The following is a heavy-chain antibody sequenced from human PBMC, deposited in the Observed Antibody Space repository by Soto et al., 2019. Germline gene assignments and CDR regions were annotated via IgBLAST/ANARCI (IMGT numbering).Heavy chain of an antibody. CDR2: IIPIFGTA. J-gene: IGHJ4*02. CDR1: GGTFSSYA. V-gene: IGHV1-69*13. Sequence: SVKVSCKASGGTFSSYAISWVRQAPGQGLEWMGGIIPIFGTANYAQKFQGRVTITADESTSTAYMELSSLRSEDTAVYYCAISGWGVVVPDYWGQGTLGTVSS. CDR3: AISGWGVVVPDY. D-gene: IGHD3-22*01.